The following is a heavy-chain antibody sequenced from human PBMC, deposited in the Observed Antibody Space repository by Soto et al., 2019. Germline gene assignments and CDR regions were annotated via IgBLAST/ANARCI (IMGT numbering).Heavy chain of an antibody. Sequence: ASVKVSCKASGYTFTGYYMHWVRQAPGQGLEWMGWINPNSGGTNYAQKFQGRVTMTRDTSISTAYMELSRLRSDDTAVYYCARQPGQAYCSMTSCYPFSYYYGMDVWGQGTTVTVSS. CDR1: GYTFTGYY. V-gene: IGHV1-2*02. CDR3: ARQPGQAYCSMTSCYPFSYYYGMDV. J-gene: IGHJ6*02. CDR2: INPNSGGT. D-gene: IGHD2-2*01.